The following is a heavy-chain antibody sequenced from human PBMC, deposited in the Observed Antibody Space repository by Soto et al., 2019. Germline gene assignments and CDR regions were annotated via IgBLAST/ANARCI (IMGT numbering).Heavy chain of an antibody. Sequence: QVQLVQSGAEVKKPGASVKVSCKASGYTFTSYGISWVRQAPGQGREWMGWISAYNGNTNYAQKLKGRVTMTTDTSTSKANMEVRSMRSDDTAVYYCRRPPYLGGDCYPTRRCDLWGRGTLVTVPS. J-gene: IGHJ2*01. V-gene: IGHV1-18*01. CDR1: GYTFTSYG. CDR3: RRPPYLGGDCYPTRRCDL. D-gene: IGHD2-21*02. CDR2: ISAYNGNT.